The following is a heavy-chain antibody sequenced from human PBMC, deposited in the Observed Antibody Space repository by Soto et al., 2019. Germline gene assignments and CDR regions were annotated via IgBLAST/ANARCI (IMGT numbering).Heavy chain of an antibody. D-gene: IGHD1-20*01. Sequence: QVQLQQWGAGLLKPSETLSLTCAVYGGSFSGYYWSWIRQPPGKGLEWIGEINHSGSTNSNPSLKSRVTITVDTSKNQFSLTLSSVTAADTAVYYCARGYNPAYNYWGQGSLVTVSS. CDR3: ARGYNPAYNY. CDR2: INHSGST. J-gene: IGHJ4*02. V-gene: IGHV4-34*01. CDR1: GGSFSGYY.